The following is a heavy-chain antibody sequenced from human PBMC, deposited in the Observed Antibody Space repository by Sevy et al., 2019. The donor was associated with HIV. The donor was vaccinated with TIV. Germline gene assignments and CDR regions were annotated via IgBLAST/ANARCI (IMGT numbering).Heavy chain of an antibody. Sequence: ASVKVSCKASGYTFTGYYMHWVRQAPGQGLEWMGWINPNSGGTNYAQKFQDRVTMTRDTSISTAYMQLSRLRSDDTAVYYCARDSRVSYYDSPGYLADAFGIWGQGTMVTVSS. V-gene: IGHV1-2*02. J-gene: IGHJ3*02. D-gene: IGHD3-22*01. CDR3: ARDSRVSYYDSPGYLADAFGI. CDR2: INPNSGGT. CDR1: GYTFTGYY.